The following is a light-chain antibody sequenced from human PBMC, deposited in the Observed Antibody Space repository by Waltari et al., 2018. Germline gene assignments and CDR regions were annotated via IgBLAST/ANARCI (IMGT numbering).Light chain of an antibody. CDR1: SGHTSNV. CDR3: QTGGHGTWV. CDR2: VNSDGSH. J-gene: IGLJ3*02. Sequence: QLVLTQSPSASASLVSSVRLTCTLISGHTSNVLAWHQQQPEKGPRYLMKVNSDGSHTKGDEIPDRFSGSSSGAERYLTISSLQSEDEADYYCQTGGHGTWVFGGGTKLTVL. V-gene: IGLV4-69*01.